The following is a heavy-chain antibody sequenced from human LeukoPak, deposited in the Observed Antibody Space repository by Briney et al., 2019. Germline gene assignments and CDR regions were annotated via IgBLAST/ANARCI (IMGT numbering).Heavy chain of an antibody. Sequence: GGSLRLSCAASGFTFSSYAMHWARQAPGKGLEYVSAISSNGGSTYYANSVKGRFTISRDNSKNTLYLQMGSLRAEDMAVYYCARAREGSGDYYFDYWGQGTLVTVSS. D-gene: IGHD3-10*01. CDR2: ISSNGGST. CDR3: ARAREGSGDYYFDY. J-gene: IGHJ4*02. CDR1: GFTFSSYA. V-gene: IGHV3-64*01.